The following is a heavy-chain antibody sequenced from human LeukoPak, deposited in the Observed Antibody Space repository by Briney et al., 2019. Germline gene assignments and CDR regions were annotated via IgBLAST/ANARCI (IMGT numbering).Heavy chain of an antibody. J-gene: IGHJ5*02. D-gene: IGHD6-6*01. Sequence: SETLSLTCTVSGDSIRSSSYYWGWIRQPPGKGLEWIGSVYYSGITYYNPSLKSRVTISVDTSKNQFSLKLSSVTAADTAVYYCARRGLVAVFDPWGQGTLVTVSS. CDR3: ARRGLVAVFDP. V-gene: IGHV4-39*01. CDR1: GDSIRSSSYY. CDR2: VYYSGIT.